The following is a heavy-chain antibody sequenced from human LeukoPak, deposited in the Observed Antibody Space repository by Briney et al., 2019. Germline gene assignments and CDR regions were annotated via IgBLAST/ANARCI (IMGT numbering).Heavy chain of an antibody. CDR1: GFTFSSYS. J-gene: IGHJ3*02. Sequence: GGSLRLSCAASGFTFSSYSMSWIRQAPGKGLEWVSHMSGSGSTIDYADSVKGRFSISRDNTKNSLYLQMNILRAEDTAVYYCARDFDGTYGGTDASDIWGQGKMVTVFS. CDR3: ARDFDGTYGGTDASDI. D-gene: IGHD3-9*01. CDR2: MSGSGSTI. V-gene: IGHV3-48*04.